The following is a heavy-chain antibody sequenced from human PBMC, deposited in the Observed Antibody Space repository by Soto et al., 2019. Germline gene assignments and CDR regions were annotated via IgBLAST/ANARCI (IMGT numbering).Heavy chain of an antibody. D-gene: IGHD4-4*01. CDR2: ISGSGGST. Sequence: PGGSLRLSCAASGFTFSSYAMSWVRQAPGKGLEWVSAISGSGGSTYYADSVKGRFTISRDNSKNTLYLQMNSLRAEDTAVYYCAKVNSNYVYYYYYMDVWGKGTTVTVS. V-gene: IGHV3-23*01. CDR3: AKVNSNYVYYYYYMDV. CDR1: GFTFSSYA. J-gene: IGHJ6*03.